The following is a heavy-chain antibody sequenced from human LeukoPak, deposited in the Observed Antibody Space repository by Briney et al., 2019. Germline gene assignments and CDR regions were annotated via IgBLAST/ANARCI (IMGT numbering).Heavy chain of an antibody. CDR2: IYPGDSDT. V-gene: IGHV5-51*01. Sequence: GGSLQISYKGSGYSFTSYWIGWVRQMPGKGLEWMGIIYPGDSDTRYSPSFQGQVTISADKSISTAYLQWSSLKASDTAMYYCARLAYYYDSSGYHYFDYWGQGTLVTVSS. CDR1: GYSFTSYW. D-gene: IGHD3-22*01. CDR3: ARLAYYYDSSGYHYFDY. J-gene: IGHJ4*02.